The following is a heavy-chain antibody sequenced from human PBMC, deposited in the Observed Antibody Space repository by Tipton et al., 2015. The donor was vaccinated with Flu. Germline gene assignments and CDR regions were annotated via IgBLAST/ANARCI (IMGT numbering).Heavy chain of an antibody. V-gene: IGHV3-7*01. J-gene: IGHJ6*03. CDR2: IKQDGSEK. D-gene: IGHD6-13*01. CDR1: GFTFSSYW. CDR3: AREDSSHYYHYYYYMDV. Sequence: SLRLSCAASGFTFSSYWMSWVRQAPGKGLEWVANIKQDGSEKYYVDSVKGRFTISRDNAKNSLYLQMNSLRAEDTAVYYCAREDSSHYYHYYYYMDVWGKGTTVTVSS.